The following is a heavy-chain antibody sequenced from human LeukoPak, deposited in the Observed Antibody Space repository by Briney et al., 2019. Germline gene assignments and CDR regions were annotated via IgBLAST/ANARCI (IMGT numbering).Heavy chain of an antibody. V-gene: IGHV3-23*01. CDR1: GFTFSSYA. D-gene: IGHD5-24*01. CDR3: AKVHLVTRWLQTYYFDY. CDR2: ISGSGGST. Sequence: GGSLRLSCAASGFTFSSYAMSWVRQAPGKGLEWVPAISGSGGSTYYADSVKGRFTISRDNSKNTLYLQMNSLRAEDTAVYYCAKVHLVTRWLQTYYFDYWGQGTLVTVSS. J-gene: IGHJ4*02.